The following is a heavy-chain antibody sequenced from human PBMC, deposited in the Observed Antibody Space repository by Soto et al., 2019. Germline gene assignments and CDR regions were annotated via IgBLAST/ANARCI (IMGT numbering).Heavy chain of an antibody. V-gene: IGHV3-23*01. D-gene: IGHD4-17*01. J-gene: IGHJ6*02. Sequence: GGSLRLSCAASGFTFSSYAMSWVRQAPGKGLEWVSAISGSGGSTYYADSVKGRFTISRDNSKNTLYLQMNSLRAEDTAVYYCAKEENGDYVGYYYYGMDVWGQGTTVTVSS. CDR2: ISGSGGST. CDR1: GFTFSSYA. CDR3: AKEENGDYVGYYYYGMDV.